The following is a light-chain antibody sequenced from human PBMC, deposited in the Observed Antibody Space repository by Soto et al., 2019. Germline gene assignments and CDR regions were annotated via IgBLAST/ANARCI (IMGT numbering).Light chain of an antibody. J-gene: IGKJ1*01. Sequence: EIVLTQSPGILSLSPGERATLSCRASQTITGSYLAWYQQKPGQAPRLLIYGASIRATGIPDRFSGSGSGTDFTLTISRLEPEAFAVYYCQQYGSSPRTFGQGTKVDIK. CDR1: QTITGSY. CDR3: QQYGSSPRT. CDR2: GAS. V-gene: IGKV3-20*01.